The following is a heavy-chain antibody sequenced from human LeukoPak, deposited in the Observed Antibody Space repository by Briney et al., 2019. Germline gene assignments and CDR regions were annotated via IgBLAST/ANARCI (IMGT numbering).Heavy chain of an antibody. Sequence: PSETLSLTCAVYGGSFSGYYWSWIRQPPGKGLEWIGEINHSGSTNYNPSLKSRVTTSVDTSKNQFSLKLSSVTAADTAVYYCAPRGVLLWFGESNWGQGTLVTVSS. D-gene: IGHD3-10*01. CDR3: APRGVLLWFGESN. CDR2: INHSGST. V-gene: IGHV4-34*01. J-gene: IGHJ4*02. CDR1: GGSFSGYY.